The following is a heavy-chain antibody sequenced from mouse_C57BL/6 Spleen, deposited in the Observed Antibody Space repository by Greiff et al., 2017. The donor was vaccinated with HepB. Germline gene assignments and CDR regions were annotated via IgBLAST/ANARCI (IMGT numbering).Heavy chain of an antibody. Sequence: VKLVESGPGLVQPSQSLSITCTVSGFSLTSYGVHWVRQSPGKGLEWLGVIWSGGSTDYNAAFISRLSISKDNSKSQVFFKMNSLQADDTAIYYCARLQTAQAEGFAYWGQGTLVTVSA. D-gene: IGHD3-2*02. V-gene: IGHV2-2*01. J-gene: IGHJ3*01. CDR3: ARLQTAQAEGFAY. CDR2: IWSGGST. CDR1: GFSLTSYG.